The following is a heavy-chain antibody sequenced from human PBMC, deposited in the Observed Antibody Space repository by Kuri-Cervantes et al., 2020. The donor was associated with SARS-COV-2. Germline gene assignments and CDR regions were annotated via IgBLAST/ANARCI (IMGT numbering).Heavy chain of an antibody. CDR2: IIPIFGTA. Sequence: SVKVSCKASGGTFSSYAISWVRQAPGQGLEWMGGIIPIFGTANYAQKFQGRVTITTDESTSTAYMELSSPRSEDTAVYYCASITGTTEWFDPWGQGTLVTVSS. D-gene: IGHD1-20*01. CDR1: GGTFSSYA. J-gene: IGHJ5*02. CDR3: ASITGTTEWFDP. V-gene: IGHV1-69*05.